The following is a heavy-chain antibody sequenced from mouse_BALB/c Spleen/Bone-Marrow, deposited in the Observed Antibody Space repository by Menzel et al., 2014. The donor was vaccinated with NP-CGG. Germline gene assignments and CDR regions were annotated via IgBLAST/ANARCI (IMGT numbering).Heavy chain of an antibody. CDR2: INPSNGRT. V-gene: IGHV1S81*02. CDR3: ARYDGPAWFAY. D-gene: IGHD2-3*01. J-gene: IGHJ3*01. Sequence: VQLQQSGAELVKPGASVKLSCKASGYTFTSYWIHWVKLRPGQGLEWIGEINPSNGRTNYNEKFKNKATLTVKKSSSTAYIQLSSLTSEDSAVYYCARYDGPAWFAYWGQGTLVTVSA. CDR1: GYTFTSYW.